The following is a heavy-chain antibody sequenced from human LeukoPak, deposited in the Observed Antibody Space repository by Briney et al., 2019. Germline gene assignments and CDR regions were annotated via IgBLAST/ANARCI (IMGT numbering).Heavy chain of an antibody. CDR3: ATWDHRRGSTIFGVVTQTFDY. CDR1: GYTFTGYY. Sequence: GASVKVSCKASGYTFTGYYMHWVRQAPGQGLEWMGRINPNSGGTNYAQKLQGRVTMTRDTSISTAYMELSRLRSDDTAVYYCATWDHRRGSTIFGVVTQTFDYWGQGTLVTVSS. CDR2: INPNSGGT. D-gene: IGHD3-3*01. J-gene: IGHJ4*02. V-gene: IGHV1-2*06.